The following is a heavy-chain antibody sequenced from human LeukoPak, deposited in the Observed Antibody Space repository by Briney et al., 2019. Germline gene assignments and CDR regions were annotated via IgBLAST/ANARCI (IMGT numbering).Heavy chain of an antibody. V-gene: IGHV4-38-2*01. CDR2: IFYSGST. J-gene: IGHJ4*02. CDR1: GYSISSGYY. Sequence: PLETLSLTCAVSGYSISSGYYWGWIRQPPGKGLEWIGSIFYSGSTYYNPSLKSRVTISVDTSKNQVSLKLSSVTAADTAVYFCARLDGYNPASWGQGTLVTVSS. CDR3: ARLDGYNPAS. D-gene: IGHD5-24*01.